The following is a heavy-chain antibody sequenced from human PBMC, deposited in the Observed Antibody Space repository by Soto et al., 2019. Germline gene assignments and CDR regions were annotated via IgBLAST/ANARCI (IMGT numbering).Heavy chain of an antibody. V-gene: IGHV4-34*01. CDR2: INHSGST. D-gene: IGHD6-13*01. J-gene: IGHJ6*03. CDR3: ASTNSRSYYMDV. Sequence: SETLSLTCTVSGGSISSYYWSWIRQPPGKGLEWIGEINHSGSTNYNPSLKSRVTISVDTSKNQFSLKLSSVTAEYTAVYYCASTNSRSYYMDVWGKGTTVTVSS. CDR1: GGSISSYY.